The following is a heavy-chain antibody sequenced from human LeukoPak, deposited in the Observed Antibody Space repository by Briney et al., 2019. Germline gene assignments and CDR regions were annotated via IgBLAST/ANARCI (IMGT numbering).Heavy chain of an antibody. Sequence: GASVKVSCKVSGYTLTELSMHWVRQAPGKGLEWMGGFDPEDGETIYAQKFQGRVTMTEDTSTDTAYMELSSLRSEDTAVYYCATDLQVGHPLDYRGQGTLVTVSS. J-gene: IGHJ4*02. V-gene: IGHV1-24*01. CDR3: ATDLQVGHPLDY. D-gene: IGHD1-26*01. CDR1: GYTLTELS. CDR2: FDPEDGET.